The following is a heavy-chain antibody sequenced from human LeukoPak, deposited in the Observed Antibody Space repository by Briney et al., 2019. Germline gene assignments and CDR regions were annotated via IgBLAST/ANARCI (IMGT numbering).Heavy chain of an antibody. Sequence: GGSLRLSCAASGFTFSSYGMHWVRQAPGKGLEWVAFIRYDGSNKYYADSVKGRFTISRDNSKNTLYLQMNSLRAEDTAVYYYAKDGNTYYYGSGSYPQVWGQGTMVTVSS. CDR2: IRYDGSNK. D-gene: IGHD3-10*01. J-gene: IGHJ3*01. CDR1: GFTFSSYG. CDR3: AKDGNTYYYGSGSYPQV. V-gene: IGHV3-30*02.